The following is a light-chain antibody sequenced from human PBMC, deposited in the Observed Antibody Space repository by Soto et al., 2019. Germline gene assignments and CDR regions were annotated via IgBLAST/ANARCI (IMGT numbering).Light chain of an antibody. J-gene: IGKJ4*01. CDR2: WAS. CDR3: QQYYTTPGPT. Sequence: DIVMTQSPDSLAVSLGERATINCKSSQSVLYSSNNKNYLAWCQHKAGQPPKLLIYWASTRESGVPDRFSGSGSGTEFTLTISSLQAEDVAVYYCQQYYTTPGPTFGGGTKVEIK. V-gene: IGKV4-1*01. CDR1: QSVLYSSNNKNY.